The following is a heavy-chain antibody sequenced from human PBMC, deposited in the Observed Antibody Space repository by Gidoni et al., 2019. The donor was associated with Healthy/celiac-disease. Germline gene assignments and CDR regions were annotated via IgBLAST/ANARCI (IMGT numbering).Heavy chain of an antibody. CDR2: MGTAGDT. V-gene: IGHV3-13*01. D-gene: IGHD6-19*01. Sequence: EVQLVESGGYLLQPGGSLRLSCIASGFTLRTYDLHRLRQATGKGLEWVSGMGTAGDTHYLGSVKGRFTSSRENARNSLYLQMHSLTAEDTAVYYCTRGPFERAGAVPGTSEYYFYGMDVWGQGTTVTFSS. CDR3: TRGPFERAGAVPGTSEYYFYGMDV. CDR1: GFTLRTYD. J-gene: IGHJ6*02.